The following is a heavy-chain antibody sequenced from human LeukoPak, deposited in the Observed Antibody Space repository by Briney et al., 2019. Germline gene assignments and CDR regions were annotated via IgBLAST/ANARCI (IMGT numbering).Heavy chain of an antibody. D-gene: IGHD2-21*01. CDR2: INPYSGAT. J-gene: IGHJ6*03. CDR3: ARNSPYYSYMDV. V-gene: IGHV1-2*02. Sequence: AAVNVSCKASRYTFRDYYIHWVRQAPGQGLEGMGWINPYSGATNSAQMLQGRVTMTRDTPLSTAYMELRRLRSDDTAVYYCARNSPYYSYMDVWGEGTTVTVSS. CDR1: RYTFRDYY.